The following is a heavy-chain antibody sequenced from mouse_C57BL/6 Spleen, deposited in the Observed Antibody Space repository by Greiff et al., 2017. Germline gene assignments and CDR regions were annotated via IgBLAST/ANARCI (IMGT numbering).Heavy chain of an antibody. J-gene: IGHJ2*01. CDR2: ISSGSSTI. V-gene: IGHV5-17*01. D-gene: IGHD1-1*01. CDR3: ASPNRGSSSHIDY. Sequence: VQLKQSGGGLVKPGGSLKLSCAASGFTFSDYGMHWVRQAPEKGLEWVAYISSGSSTIYYADTVKGRFTISRDNAKNTLFQQMTSLRSEDTAMYDCASPNRGSSSHIDYWGQGTTLTVSA. CDR1: GFTFSDYG.